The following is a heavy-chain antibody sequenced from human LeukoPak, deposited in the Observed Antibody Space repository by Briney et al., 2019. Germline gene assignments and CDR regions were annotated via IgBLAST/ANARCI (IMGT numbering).Heavy chain of an antibody. CDR3: ARDNGLGATVGDY. D-gene: IGHD1-26*01. Sequence: PRASVKVSCKASGYTFTDYYMPWVRQAPGQGLEWMGRINPNSGGTKYAQNFQGRVTMTRDTSISTAYMELSRLRSDDTAVYYCARDNGLGATVGDYWGQGTLVTVSS. V-gene: IGHV1-2*06. J-gene: IGHJ4*02. CDR1: GYTFTDYY. CDR2: INPNSGGT.